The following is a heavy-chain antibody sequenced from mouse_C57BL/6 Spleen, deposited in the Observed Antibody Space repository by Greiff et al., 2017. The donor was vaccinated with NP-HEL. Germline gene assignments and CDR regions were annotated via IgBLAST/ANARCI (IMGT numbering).Heavy chain of an antibody. CDR1: GFTFSSYG. CDR2: ISSGGSYT. D-gene: IGHD2-5*01. V-gene: IGHV5-6*02. J-gene: IGHJ2*01. Sequence: DVKLVESGGDLVKPGGSLKLSCAASGFTFSSYGMSWVRQTPDKRLEWVATISSGGSYTYYPDSVKGRFTISRDNAKNTLYLQMSSLTSEDTAMYYCARQRDYSNYDYWGQGTTLTVSS. CDR3: ARQRDYSNYDY.